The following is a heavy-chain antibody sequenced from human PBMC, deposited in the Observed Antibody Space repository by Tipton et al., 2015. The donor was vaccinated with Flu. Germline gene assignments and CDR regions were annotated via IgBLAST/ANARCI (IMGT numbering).Heavy chain of an antibody. CDR3: SRETPSTSYYYFDS. Sequence: TLSLTCTVSGGSITGGNFYWSWIRQPAGKGLEWIGRIYDNGSTQYNSSLKSRVTLSLDTSKNQFSLKLTSVTAADTAVYYCSRETPSTSYYYFDSWGQGTRVTVSS. V-gene: IGHV4-61*02. J-gene: IGHJ4*02. CDR1: GGSITGGNFY. CDR2: IYDNGST. D-gene: IGHD2-2*01.